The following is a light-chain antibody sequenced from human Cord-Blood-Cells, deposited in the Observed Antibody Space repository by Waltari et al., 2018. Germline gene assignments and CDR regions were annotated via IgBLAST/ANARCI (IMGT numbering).Light chain of an antibody. CDR1: QSISSY. V-gene: IGKV1-39*01. CDR3: QQSYSTPRT. CDR2: AAS. Sequence: DIQMTQSPSSLSASVGARVTITCRASQSISSYLNWYQQKPGKAPKLLIYAASSLQSGVPSRFSGSGSETDFTLTISSLQPEDFATYYCQQSYSTPRTFGGGTKVEIK. J-gene: IGKJ4*01.